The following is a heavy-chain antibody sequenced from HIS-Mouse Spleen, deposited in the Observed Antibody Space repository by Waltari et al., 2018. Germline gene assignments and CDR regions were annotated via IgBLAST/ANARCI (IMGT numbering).Heavy chain of an antibody. CDR1: GLTFSSHA. Sequence: VQLVESGGGVVQPGRSLRISCAASGLTFSSHAMHWVGQAPGKGLEWVAVISYDGSNKYYADSVKGRFTISRDNSKNTLYLQMNSLRAEDTAVYYCAKDKHHAFDYWGQGTLVTVSS. CDR3: AKDKHHAFDY. J-gene: IGHJ4*02. V-gene: IGHV3-30*18. CDR2: ISYDGSNK.